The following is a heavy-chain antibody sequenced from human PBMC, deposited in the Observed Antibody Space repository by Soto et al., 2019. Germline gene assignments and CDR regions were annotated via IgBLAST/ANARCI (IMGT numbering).Heavy chain of an antibody. D-gene: IGHD2-15*01. V-gene: IGHV3-11*01. CDR1: GFTFSDYF. J-gene: IGHJ3*01. CDR2: ISRSGTTL. CDR3: ARRKIVVVVAATHDAFAL. Sequence: QVQLVESGGGLVKPGGSLRLSCAASGFTFSDYFMSWIRQAPGKGLEWVSYISRSGTTLYYAESVKGRFTISRDNAKDSLYLQMNSLRAEDTAVYYCARRKIVVVVAATHDAFALWGQGTMVTVSS.